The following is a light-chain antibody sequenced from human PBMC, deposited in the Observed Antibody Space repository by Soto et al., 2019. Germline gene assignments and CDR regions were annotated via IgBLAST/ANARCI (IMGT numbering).Light chain of an antibody. Sequence: EIVMTQSPATLSVSPGERATLSCRASQSVSSNLAWYQQKPGQAPRLLIYGASTSATGIAVRFSGSGSGTEFTLTISSLQSEDFAVYYCQQYNNWPPRAWTFGQGTKLEIK. CDR3: QQYNNWPPRAWT. V-gene: IGKV3D-15*01. CDR2: GAS. J-gene: IGKJ1*01. CDR1: QSVSSN.